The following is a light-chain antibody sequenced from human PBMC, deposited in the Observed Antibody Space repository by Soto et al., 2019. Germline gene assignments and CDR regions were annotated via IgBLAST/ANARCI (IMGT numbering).Light chain of an antibody. V-gene: IGLV4-69*01. Sequence: QLVLTQSPSASASRGASVNLTWILSSGHTSYAIAWHKQQPEKGPQYLMKLNSDGSHNKGDGIPDRFSGSTCGAERYLTISSLQFDGEADCFCQTWGTVFGGGTKLTVL. CDR3: QTWGTV. CDR1: SGHTSYA. J-gene: IGLJ2*01. CDR2: LNSDGSH.